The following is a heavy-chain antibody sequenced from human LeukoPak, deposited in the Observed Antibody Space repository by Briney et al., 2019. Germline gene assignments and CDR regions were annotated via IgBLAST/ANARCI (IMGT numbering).Heavy chain of an antibody. CDR2: IIPLFATA. CDR3: ARETSSRITMVRGGPFSSYMDV. J-gene: IGHJ6*03. CDR1: GGTFSSYG. V-gene: IGHV1-69*01. D-gene: IGHD3-10*01. Sequence: ASVKDSCKTSGGTFSSYGINWVRQAPGQGLEWMGGIIPLFATANYAQKFQGRVTIIADAATSTVYMELSSLRSEDTAMYYCARETSSRITMVRGGPFSSYMDVWGKGTTVTVSS.